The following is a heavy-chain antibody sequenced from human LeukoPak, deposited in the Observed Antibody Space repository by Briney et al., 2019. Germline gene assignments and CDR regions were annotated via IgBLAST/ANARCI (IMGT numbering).Heavy chain of an antibody. J-gene: IGHJ4*02. V-gene: IGHV4-59*01. D-gene: IGHD6-19*01. CDR2: IYYSGST. CDR3: ARVLSSGGTRYFDY. CDR1: GGSISSYY. Sequence: PSETLSLTCTVSGGSISSYYWSWIRQPPGKGLEWIGYIYYSGSTNYNPSLKSRVTISVDTSKNQFSLKLSSVPAADTAVYYCARVLSSGGTRYFDYWGQGTLVTVSS.